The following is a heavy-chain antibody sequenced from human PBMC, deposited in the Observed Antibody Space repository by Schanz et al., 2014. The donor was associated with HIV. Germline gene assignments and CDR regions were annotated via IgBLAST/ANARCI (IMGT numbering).Heavy chain of an antibody. V-gene: IGHV1-8*01. CDR3: ARVVYDTQTGSYNGGWYCFDN. CDR2: MNPNSGNT. CDR1: GYTFVSYD. Sequence: QVQLVQSGAEVQKPGASVRVSCKASGYTFVSYDINWIRQAPGQGPEWMGWMNPNSGNTEFAQKFQGRVTMSRNTSISTAYMELSSLISEDTAVYYCARVVYDTQTGSYNGGWYCFDNWGLGTLVTVSS. J-gene: IGHJ4*02. D-gene: IGHD3-9*01.